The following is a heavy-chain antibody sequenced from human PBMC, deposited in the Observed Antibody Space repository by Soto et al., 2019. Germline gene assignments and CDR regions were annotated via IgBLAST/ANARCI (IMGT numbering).Heavy chain of an antibody. CDR3: ASGRGQLWPNTWFDP. CDR1: GYTFTSYD. V-gene: IGHV1-8*01. Sequence: ASVKVSCKASGYTFTSYDINWVRQATGQGLEWMGWMNPNSGNTGYAQKFQGRVTMTRNTSISTAYMELSSLRSEDTAVYYCASGRGQLWPNTWFDPWGQGTLVTVSS. D-gene: IGHD5-18*01. J-gene: IGHJ5*02. CDR2: MNPNSGNT.